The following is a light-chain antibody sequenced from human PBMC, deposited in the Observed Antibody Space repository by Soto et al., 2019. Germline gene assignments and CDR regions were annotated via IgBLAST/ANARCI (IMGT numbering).Light chain of an antibody. J-gene: IGLJ1*01. CDR2: DVS. CDR3: SSYTSSSTHGV. CDR1: SSDVGGYNY. V-gene: IGLV2-14*01. Sequence: QSALTQPASVSGSPGQSITISCTGTSSDVGGYNYVSWYQQHPGKAPKLMIYDVSNRPSGVSNRFSGSKSGNTASLTISGLQAEDEADYYCSSYTSSSTHGVFGIGTKLTVL.